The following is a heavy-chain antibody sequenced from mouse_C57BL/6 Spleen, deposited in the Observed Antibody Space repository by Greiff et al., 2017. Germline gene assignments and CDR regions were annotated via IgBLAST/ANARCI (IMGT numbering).Heavy chain of an antibody. D-gene: IGHD1-1*01. CDR3: ARHGEDYGSGADWYFDV. CDR2: ISSGGSYT. V-gene: IGHV5-6*01. CDR1: GFTFSSYG. Sequence: EVQRVESGGDLVKPGGSLKLSCAASGFTFSSYGMSWVRQTPDQRLEWVATISSGGSYTYYPDSVKGRFTISRDNAKNTLYLQMSSLKSEDTAMYYCARHGEDYGSGADWYFDVWGTGTTVTVSS. J-gene: IGHJ1*03.